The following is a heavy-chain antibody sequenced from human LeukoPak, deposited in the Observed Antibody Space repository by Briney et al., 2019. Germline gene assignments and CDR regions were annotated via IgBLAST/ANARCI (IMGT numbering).Heavy chain of an antibody. CDR1: GFTFSSYA. V-gene: IGHV3-23*01. CDR2: ISGSGGST. Sequence: GGTLRLSCAASGFTFSSYAMSWVRQAPGKGLEWVSSISGSGGSTYYADSVKGRFTISRDNSKTTLYLQTNSLRAEDTAVYYCAKVFYPAAGTGRVDFPFDYWGQGTLVTVSS. D-gene: IGHD6-13*01. J-gene: IGHJ4*02. CDR3: AKVFYPAAGTGRVDFPFDY.